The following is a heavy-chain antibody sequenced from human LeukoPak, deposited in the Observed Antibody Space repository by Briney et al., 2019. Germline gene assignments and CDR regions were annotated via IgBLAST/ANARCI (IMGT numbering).Heavy chain of an antibody. V-gene: IGHV1-2*02. CDR1: GYTFTGYY. CDR3: ARDAPSLGPGGNWFDP. CDR2: INPNSGGT. J-gene: IGHJ5*02. D-gene: IGHD1-1*01. Sequence: GASVKVSCKASGYTFTGYYMHWVRQAPGQGLEWMGWINPNSGGTNYAQKFRGRVTMTRDTSIRTAYMELSRLRSDDTAVYYCARDAPSLGPGGNWFDPWGQGTLVTVSS.